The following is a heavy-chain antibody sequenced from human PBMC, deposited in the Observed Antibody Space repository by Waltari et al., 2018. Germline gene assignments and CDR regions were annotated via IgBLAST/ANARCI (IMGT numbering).Heavy chain of an antibody. D-gene: IGHD6-13*01. CDR3: ASGALGIAAAN. V-gene: IGHV3-74*01. Sequence: EVQLVESGGGLVQPGGSLRLSCAASGFTFSSNWVHWGRQAPGKGLVWVSRINTDGSSTRYADSVKGRFTISRDNAKNTLYLQMNSLRAEDTAVYYCASGALGIAAANWGQGTLVTVSS. CDR1: GFTFSSNW. J-gene: IGHJ4*02. CDR2: INTDGSST.